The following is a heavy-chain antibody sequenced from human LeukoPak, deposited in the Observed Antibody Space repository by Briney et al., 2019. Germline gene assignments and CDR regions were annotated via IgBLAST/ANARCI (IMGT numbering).Heavy chain of an antibody. CDR1: GGSISSYY. V-gene: IGHV4-59*01. Sequence: ETQSLTCTASGGSISSYYWSWIRQPPGKGLEWIGYIHHSGSTNYNPSLKSRVTISVDTPKNQFSLKLNSVTAADTAVYYCAGGSSSLNWFDPWGQGTPATVSS. D-gene: IGHD6-6*01. J-gene: IGHJ5*02. CDR2: IHHSGST. CDR3: AGGSSSLNWFDP.